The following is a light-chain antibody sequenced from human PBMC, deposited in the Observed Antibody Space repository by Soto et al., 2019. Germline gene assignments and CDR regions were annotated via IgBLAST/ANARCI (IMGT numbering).Light chain of an antibody. Sequence: IQMTQSPATLPESVGDRVTITFRASQSIDRWLAWYQQRPGKSPKILIYHDSSLETGVTSRFRGSGSGTEFTLTISSLQPDDFATYYCPNYNSYGTVGQGTKVEIK. CDR3: PNYNSYGT. CDR2: HDS. V-gene: IGKV1-5*01. CDR1: QSIDRW. J-gene: IGKJ1*01.